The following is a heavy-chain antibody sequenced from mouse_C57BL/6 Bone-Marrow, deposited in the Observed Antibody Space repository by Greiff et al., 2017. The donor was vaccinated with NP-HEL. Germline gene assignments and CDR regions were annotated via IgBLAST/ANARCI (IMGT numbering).Heavy chain of an antibody. V-gene: IGHV1-26*01. CDR2: INPNNGGT. CDR3: ARGELRLRNYFDY. D-gene: IGHD3-2*02. Sequence: VQLQQSGPELVKPGALVKISCKASGYTFTDYYMNWVKQSHGKSLEWIGDINPNNGGTSYNQKFKGKATLTVDKSSSTAYMELRSLTSEDSAVYYCARGELRLRNYFDYWGQGTTLTVSS. CDR1: GYTFTDYY. J-gene: IGHJ2*01.